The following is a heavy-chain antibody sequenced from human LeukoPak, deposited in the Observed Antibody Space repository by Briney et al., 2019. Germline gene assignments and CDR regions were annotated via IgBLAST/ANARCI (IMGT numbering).Heavy chain of an antibody. J-gene: IGHJ4*02. CDR1: GFTFSNYA. V-gene: IGHV3-30*04. CDR3: ARALYHTFDY. D-gene: IGHD2-2*01. Sequence: GRSLRLSCAASGFTFSNYAMHWVRQAPGKGLEWVAVISYDGSNKNYGDSVKGRFSISRDNSKNTLNLQMNSLRSDDTAVYYCARALYHTFDYWGQGTLVTVSS. CDR2: ISYDGSNK.